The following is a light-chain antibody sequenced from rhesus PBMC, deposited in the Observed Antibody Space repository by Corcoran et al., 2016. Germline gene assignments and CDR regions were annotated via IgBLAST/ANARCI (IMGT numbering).Light chain of an antibody. J-gene: IGKJ1*01. CDR2: EGS. CDR3: QPYYRTPWT. V-gene: IGKV1S17*01. CDR1: QGITND. Sequence: DIQMTQSPSSLSASVGDRVTITCRASQGITNDLAWYQQKPGETPKLLIYEGSHLESGITSRFSGSGSWTDFTLPISRLASEAFAPYYCQPYYRTPWTVGQGTKVEIK.